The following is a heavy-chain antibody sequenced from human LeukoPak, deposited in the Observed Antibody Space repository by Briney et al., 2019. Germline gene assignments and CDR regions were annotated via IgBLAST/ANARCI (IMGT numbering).Heavy chain of an antibody. D-gene: IGHD3-10*01. CDR2: FDPEDGET. V-gene: IGHV1-24*01. CDR3: ASSDFSFGSGSPPYYFDY. CDR1: GYTLTELS. J-gene: IGHJ4*02. Sequence: ASVKVSCKVSGYTLTELSMHWVRQAPGKGLEWMGGFDPEDGETIYAQKFQGRVTMTEDTSTDTAYMELSSLRSEDTAVYYCASSDFSFGSGSPPYYFDYWGQGTLVTVSS.